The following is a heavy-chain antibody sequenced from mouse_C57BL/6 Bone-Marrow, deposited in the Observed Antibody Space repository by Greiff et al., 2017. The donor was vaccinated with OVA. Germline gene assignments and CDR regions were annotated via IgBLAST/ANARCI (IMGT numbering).Heavy chain of an antibody. CDR3: AFYCGRSYWYFDV. Sequence: VQLQQSGAELVKPGASVKISCKASGYSFTDYKINWVKQRNGKSLEWIGDINPNDGTTSYNQKFKGKATLTVDKASSTAYMQLNSLTSEDAAVYYCAFYCGRSYWYFDVWGPGTTVTVSS. D-gene: IGHD1-1*01. J-gene: IGHJ1*01. V-gene: IGHV1-39*01. CDR2: INPNDGTT. CDR1: GYSFTDYK.